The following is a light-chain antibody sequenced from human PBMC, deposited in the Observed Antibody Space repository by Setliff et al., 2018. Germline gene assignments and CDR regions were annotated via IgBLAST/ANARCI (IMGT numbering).Light chain of an antibody. CDR3: NAYASDTTYV. J-gene: IGLJ1*01. Sequence: QSVLTQPPSASGSPGQSVTISCTGTSSVVGGYNYVSWYQQHPGKAPKLMIYGVSDRPSGVSSRFSGSKSGNTAYLTISGLQTEDEAEYYCNAYASDTTYVFGSGTKVTVL. CDR2: GVS. V-gene: IGLV2-14*03. CDR1: SSVVGGYNY.